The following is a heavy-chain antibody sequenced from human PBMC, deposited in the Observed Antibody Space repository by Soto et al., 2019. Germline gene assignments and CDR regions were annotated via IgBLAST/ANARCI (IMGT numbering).Heavy chain of an antibody. V-gene: IGHV1-46*03. CDR2: INPSGGST. D-gene: IGHD1-7*01. Sequence: GASVKVSCKASGYTFTSYYMHWVRQAPGQGLEWMGIINPSGGSTSYAQKFQGRVTMTRDTSTSTVYMELSSLRSEDTAVYYCASSSGTHLGAFDDWGQGTLGTFSS. CDR1: GYTFTSYY. J-gene: IGHJ4*02. CDR3: ASSSGTHLGAFDD.